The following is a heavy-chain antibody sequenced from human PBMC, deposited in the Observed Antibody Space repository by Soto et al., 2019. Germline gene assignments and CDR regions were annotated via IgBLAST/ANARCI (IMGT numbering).Heavy chain of an antibody. J-gene: IGHJ4*02. D-gene: IGHD5-18*01. CDR3: AKDVTAMATYYFDY. CDR1: GFTFSTYG. Sequence: GGSLRLSCAASGFTFSTYGMHWVRQAPGKGLEWVAVISYDGSNTYYADSVKGRFTISRDNSKNTLYLQMNSLRAEDTAVYYCAKDVTAMATYYFDYWGQGTLVTVSS. CDR2: ISYDGSNT. V-gene: IGHV3-30*18.